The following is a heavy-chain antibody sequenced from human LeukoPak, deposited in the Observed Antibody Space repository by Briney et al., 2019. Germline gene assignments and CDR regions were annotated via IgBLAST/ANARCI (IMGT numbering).Heavy chain of an antibody. CDR1: GFTVNTND. D-gene: IGHD3-16*02. V-gene: IGHV3-66*01. CDR2: IDSGGRT. CDR3: AGDYVWGSYHKTLDY. J-gene: IGHJ4*02. Sequence: GGSLRLSCAASGFTVNTNDMSWVRQAPGKGLEWVSVIDSGGRTFYADSVKGRFTISRDNSKNTLDLQMNSLRVEDTAVYYCAGDYVWGSYHKTLDYWGQGTLVTVSS.